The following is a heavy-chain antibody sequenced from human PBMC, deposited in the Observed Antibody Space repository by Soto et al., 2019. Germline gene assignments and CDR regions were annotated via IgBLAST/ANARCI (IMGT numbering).Heavy chain of an antibody. V-gene: IGHV4-59*01. D-gene: IGHD4-4*01. CDR3: ARDSYSNYRIGYYYYYMDV. CDR2: IYYSGST. CDR1: GGSISSYY. J-gene: IGHJ6*03. Sequence: SETLSLTCTVSGGSISSYYWSWIRQPPGKGLEWIGYIYYSGSTNYNPSLKSRVTISVDTSKNQFSLKLSSVTAADTAVYYCARDSYSNYRIGYYYYYMDVWGKGTTVTVSS.